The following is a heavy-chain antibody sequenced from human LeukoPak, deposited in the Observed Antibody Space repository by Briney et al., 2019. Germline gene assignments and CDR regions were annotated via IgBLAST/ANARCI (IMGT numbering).Heavy chain of an antibody. CDR1: GYTFTDYY. Sequence: ASVKVSCKASGYTFTDYYMHWVRQAPGLGLEWMGWINPNSGGTDYAQQFQGRVTMTRDTSISTAYMELSSLRSDDTAVYYCARDSPLPVTVAGTNFDYWGQGTLVTVSS. J-gene: IGHJ4*02. CDR3: ARDSPLPVTVAGTNFDY. CDR2: INPNSGGT. V-gene: IGHV1-2*02. D-gene: IGHD6-19*01.